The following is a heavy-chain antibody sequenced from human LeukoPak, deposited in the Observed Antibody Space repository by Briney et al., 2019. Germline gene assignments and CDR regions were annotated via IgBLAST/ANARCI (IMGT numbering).Heavy chain of an antibody. V-gene: IGHV4-34*01. CDR1: GGSFSGYY. D-gene: IGHD3-10*01. J-gene: IGHJ4*02. CDR2: INHSGST. Sequence: PSETLSLTCAVYGGSFSGYYWSWIRQPPGKGLEWIGEINHSGSTNYNPSLESRVTISVDTSKNQFSLKLSSVTAADTAVYYCASAYGSGSSIYYFDYWGQGTLVTVSS. CDR3: ASAYGSGSSIYYFDY.